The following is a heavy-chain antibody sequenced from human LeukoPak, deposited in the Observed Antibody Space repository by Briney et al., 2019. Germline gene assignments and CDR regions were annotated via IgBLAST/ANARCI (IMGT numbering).Heavy chain of an antibody. V-gene: IGHV1-2*02. CDR1: GYTFTGYY. J-gene: IGHJ4*02. CDR3: ARDATIRFGEQN. D-gene: IGHD3-16*01. CDR2: INPNSGDT. Sequence: ASVKVSCKASGYTFTGYYMHWVRQAPGQGLEWMGWINPNSGDTNYAQKFQGRVTMTRDTSISTAYMELSSLRSDDTAVYYCARDATIRFGEQNWGQGTLVTVTS.